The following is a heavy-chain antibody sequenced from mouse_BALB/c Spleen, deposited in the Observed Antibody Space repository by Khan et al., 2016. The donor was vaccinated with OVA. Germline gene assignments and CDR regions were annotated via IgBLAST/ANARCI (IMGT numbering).Heavy chain of an antibody. CDR2: IYPNNGDS. J-gene: IGHJ3*01. CDR1: GYTFTDYN. Sequence: VQLQQSGPEVVKPGASVKISCKASGYTFTDYNMDWVKQSHGKSLEWIGYIYPNNGDSGYNQMFKTKATLTVDISSSTAYMELRSLTSEDSAVYYCARTGYVSFAYWGQGTLVTVSS. CDR3: ARTGYVSFAY. V-gene: IGHV1S29*02. D-gene: IGHD1-2*01.